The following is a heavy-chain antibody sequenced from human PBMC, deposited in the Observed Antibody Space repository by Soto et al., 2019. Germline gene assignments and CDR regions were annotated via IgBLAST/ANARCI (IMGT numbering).Heavy chain of an antibody. V-gene: IGHV4-59*01. D-gene: IGHD2-15*01. Sequence: SETLSLTCTVSGGSISSYYWSWIRQPPGKGLEWIGYIYYSGSTNYNPSLKSRVTISVDTSKNQFSLKLSSVTAADTAVYYCAREAGYSIYSFSGFDYWGQGTLVTVSS. CDR1: GGSISSYY. J-gene: IGHJ4*02. CDR2: IYYSGST. CDR3: AREAGYSIYSFSGFDY.